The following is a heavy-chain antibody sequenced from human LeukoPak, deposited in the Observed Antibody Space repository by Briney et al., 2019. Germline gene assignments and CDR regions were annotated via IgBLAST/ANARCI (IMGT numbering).Heavy chain of an antibody. CDR3: ARAWGSGYDLNY. J-gene: IGHJ4*02. CDR2: ISSTSSTI. D-gene: IGHD5-12*01. V-gene: IGHV3-48*04. CDR1: GFTFSSYS. Sequence: GGSLRLSCAASGFTFSSYSMIWVRQAPGKGLEWVSHISSTSSTIYYADSVKGRFTISRDNAKNSVYLQMNSLRAEDTAVYYCARAWGSGYDLNYWGQGTLVTVSS.